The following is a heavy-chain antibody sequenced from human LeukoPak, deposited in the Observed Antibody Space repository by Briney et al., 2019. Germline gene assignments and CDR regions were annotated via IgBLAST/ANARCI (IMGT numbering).Heavy chain of an antibody. CDR3: ARDGDFWSGYSYYYYMDV. CDR2: ISYDGSSK. CDR1: GFTFSSYA. D-gene: IGHD3-3*01. Sequence: PGGSLRLSCAASGFTFSSYAMHWVRQAPGKGLEWVAVISYDGSSKYYADSVKGRFTISRDNSKNTLYLQMNSLRAEDTAVYYCARDGDFWSGYSYYYYMDVWGKGTTVTVSS. J-gene: IGHJ6*03. V-gene: IGHV3-30*04.